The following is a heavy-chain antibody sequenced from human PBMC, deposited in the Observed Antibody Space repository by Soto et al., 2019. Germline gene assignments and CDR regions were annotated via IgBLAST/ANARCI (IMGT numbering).Heavy chain of an antibody. J-gene: IGHJ1*01. Sequence: QVQLVESGGGVAQPGRSLRLSCAVSGFTFSSYGMHWVRQAPGKGLEWVAVIWYDGSNQFYADSVKGRFTISRDNSKTTLYLQMNSLGAEDTAVYYCARDLRGGASAYFQHWGQGTLVTVSS. CDR1: GFTFSSYG. CDR2: IWYDGSNQ. V-gene: IGHV3-33*01. CDR3: ARDLRGGASAYFQH. D-gene: IGHD3-10*01.